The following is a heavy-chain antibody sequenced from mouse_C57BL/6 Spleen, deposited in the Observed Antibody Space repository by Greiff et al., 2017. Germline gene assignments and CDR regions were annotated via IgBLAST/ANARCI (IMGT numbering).Heavy chain of an antibody. CDR2: ISSGSSTI. V-gene: IGHV5-17*01. CDR1: GFTFSDYG. CDR3: ASPAYYGSSYWYFDV. D-gene: IGHD1-1*01. Sequence: EVKLVESGGGLVKPGGSLKLSCAASGFTFSDYGMHWVRQAPEKGLEWVAYISSGSSTIYYAETVKGRFTISRDNAKNTLFLQMTSLRSEDTAMYYCASPAYYGSSYWYFDVWGTGTTVTVSS. J-gene: IGHJ1*03.